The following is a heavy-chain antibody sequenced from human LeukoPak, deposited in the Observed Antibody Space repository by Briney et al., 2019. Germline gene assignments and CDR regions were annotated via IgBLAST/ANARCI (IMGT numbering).Heavy chain of an antibody. V-gene: IGHV3-9*01. CDR2: ISWNSGSI. J-gene: IGHJ4*02. D-gene: IGHD6-13*01. CDR1: GFTFDDYA. Sequence: PGGSLRLSCAASGFTFDDYAMHWVRQAPGKGLEWVSGISWNSGSIGYADSVKGRFTISRDNAKNSLYLQMNSLRAEDTALYYCAKGYSSSWIYYFDYWGQGTLVTVSS. CDR3: AKGYSSSWIYYFDY.